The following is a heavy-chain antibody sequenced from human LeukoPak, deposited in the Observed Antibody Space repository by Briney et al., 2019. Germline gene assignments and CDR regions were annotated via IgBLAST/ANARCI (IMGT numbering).Heavy chain of an antibody. CDR1: GFTFSSYS. J-gene: IGHJ4*02. Sequence: GGSLTLSCAASGFTFSSYSMNWGRHAPGKGLEWVSSSSSSSSYRYYADSVKGRCTISRDNAKNSLYLQMNSLRAEDTAVYYCATRGYSYGYFDYWGQGTLVTVSS. CDR3: ATRGYSYGYFDY. CDR2: SSSSSSYR. D-gene: IGHD5-18*01. V-gene: IGHV3-21*01.